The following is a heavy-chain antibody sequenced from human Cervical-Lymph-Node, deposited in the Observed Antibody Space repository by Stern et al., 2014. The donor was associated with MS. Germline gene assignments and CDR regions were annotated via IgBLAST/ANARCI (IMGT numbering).Heavy chain of an antibody. J-gene: IGHJ4*02. D-gene: IGHD2-8*01. V-gene: IGHV3-30-3*01. CDR2: ILDDENNI. CDR1: GFTFSSHV. CDR3: VREDGDFDY. Sequence: LVESGGGVVQPGGSLRLSCAASGFTFSSHVMHWVRQAPGKGLEVVAVILDDENNIAYADSVKGRFTISRDNSNNTLSLQMNSLRAEDTAVYYCVREDGDFDYWGQGTLVTVSS.